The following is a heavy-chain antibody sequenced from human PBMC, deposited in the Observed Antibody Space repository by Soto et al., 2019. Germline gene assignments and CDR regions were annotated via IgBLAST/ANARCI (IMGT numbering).Heavy chain of an antibody. CDR3: ARSRCSGGSCYSRKLDLFDY. CDR1: GGTFSSYA. CDR2: IIPIFGTA. J-gene: IGHJ4*02. V-gene: IGHV1-69*06. D-gene: IGHD2-15*01. Sequence: SVKVSCKASGGTFSSYAISWVRQAPGQGLEWMGGIIPIFGTANYAQKFQGRVTITADKSTSTAYMELSSLRSEDTAVYYCARSRCSGGSCYSRKLDLFDYWRQGTLVTVSS.